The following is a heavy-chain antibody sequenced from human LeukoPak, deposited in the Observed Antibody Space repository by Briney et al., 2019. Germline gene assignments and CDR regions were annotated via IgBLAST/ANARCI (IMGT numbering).Heavy chain of an antibody. Sequence: SVKVSCKASGGTFSSYAISWVRQAPGLGLEWMGGIIPIFGTANYAQKFQGRVTITADESTSTAYMELSSLRSEDTAVYYCARERGDITIFGTLGWFDPWGQGTLVTVSS. CDR2: IIPIFGTA. V-gene: IGHV1-69*01. J-gene: IGHJ5*02. D-gene: IGHD3-3*01. CDR1: GGTFSSYA. CDR3: ARERGDITIFGTLGWFDP.